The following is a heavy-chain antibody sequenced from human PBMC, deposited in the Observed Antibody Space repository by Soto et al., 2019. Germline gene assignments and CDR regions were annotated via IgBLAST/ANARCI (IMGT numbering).Heavy chain of an antibody. Sequence: SETLSLTCAVSGDSITSNVWWSWIRQSPGKGLEWIGEAYHNGLTNYNPSLKSRVTMSTDTSKNQFSLKLTSVTAADTAVYYCAMLYRRSRGYYGMDVWGQGTTVTVSS. CDR1: GDSITSNVW. CDR2: AYHNGLT. CDR3: AMLYRRSRGYYGMDV. V-gene: IGHV4-4*02. J-gene: IGHJ6*02. D-gene: IGHD3-16*01.